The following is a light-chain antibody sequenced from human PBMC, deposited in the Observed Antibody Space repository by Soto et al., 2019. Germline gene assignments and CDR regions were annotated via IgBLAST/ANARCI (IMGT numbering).Light chain of an antibody. CDR1: SSDVGGYNY. V-gene: IGLV2-14*01. CDR2: DVN. J-gene: IGLJ2*01. CDR3: TSYTSSGARV. Sequence: QSALTQPASVSGSPGQSITISCTGTSSDVGGYNYVSWYQQHPGKAPKLIIYDVNNRPSGVSNRFSGSKSGNTASLTISGLQAEDEADYYCTSYTSSGARVFGGGTKVTVL.